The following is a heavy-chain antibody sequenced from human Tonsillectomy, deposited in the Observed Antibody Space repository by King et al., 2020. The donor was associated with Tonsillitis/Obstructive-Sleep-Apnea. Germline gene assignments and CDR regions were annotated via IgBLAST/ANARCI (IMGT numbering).Heavy chain of an antibody. V-gene: IGHV4-31*03. Sequence: LQLQEPGPGLVKPSQTLSLTCTVSGGSISSGGYYWSWIRQHPGKGLEWIGYIYYSGSTYYNPSLKSRVTISVDTSKNQFSLKLSSVTAADTAVYYCARDQVVRGVIHGMDVWGQGTTVTVSS. CDR1: GGSISSGGYY. CDR2: IYYSGST. CDR3: ARDQVVRGVIHGMDV. J-gene: IGHJ6*02. D-gene: IGHD3-10*01.